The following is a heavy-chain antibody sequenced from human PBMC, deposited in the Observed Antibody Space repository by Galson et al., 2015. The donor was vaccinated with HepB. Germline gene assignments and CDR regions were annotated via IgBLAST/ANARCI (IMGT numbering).Heavy chain of an antibody. CDR1: GFTFSSYA. Sequence: SLRLSCAASGFTFSSYAMHWVRQAPGKGLEWVALISYDGSNKYYADSVKGRFTISRDNSKNTLYLQMNSLRAEDTTVYYCARVRVTGYSDAFDIWGQGTMVTVSS. CDR2: ISYDGSNK. J-gene: IGHJ3*02. V-gene: IGHV3-30*04. D-gene: IGHD5-12*01. CDR3: ARVRVTGYSDAFDI.